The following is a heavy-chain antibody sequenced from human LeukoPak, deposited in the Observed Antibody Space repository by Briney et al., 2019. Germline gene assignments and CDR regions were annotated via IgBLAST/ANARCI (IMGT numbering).Heavy chain of an antibody. V-gene: IGHV4-30-2*01. D-gene: IGHD2-2*01. J-gene: IGHJ5*02. CDR2: IYHSGST. CDR3: ARDIVVVVPADRGHWFDP. Sequence: PSQTLSLTCTVSGGSISSGGYYWSWIRQPPGKGLEWIGYIYHSGSTYYNPSLKSRVTISVDRSKNQFSLKLSSVTAADTAVYYCARDIVVVVPADRGHWFDPWGQGTLVTVSS. CDR1: GGSISSGGYY.